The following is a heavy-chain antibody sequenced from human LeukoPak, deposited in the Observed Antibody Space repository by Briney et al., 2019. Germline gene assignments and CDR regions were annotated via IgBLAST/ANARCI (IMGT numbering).Heavy chain of an antibody. CDR2: IYNSGST. CDR1: GGSISSDY. J-gene: IGHJ3*02. V-gene: IGHV4-59*12. Sequence: PSETLSLTCTVSGGSISSDYWTWIRQPPGKGLEWIGYIYNSGSTNYSPSLRSRVTISLDTSRNQFSLKLNSVTAADTAVYYCAKSNGYGLVDIWGQGTMVTVSS. CDR3: AKSNGYGLVDI. D-gene: IGHD3-10*01.